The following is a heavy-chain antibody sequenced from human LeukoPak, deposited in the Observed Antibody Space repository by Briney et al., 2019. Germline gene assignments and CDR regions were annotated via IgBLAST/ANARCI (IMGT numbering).Heavy chain of an antibody. Sequence: GGSLRPSCAASGFTFDDYGMSWVRQAPGKGLEWVANIKQGGSQKYYVDSVKGRFTISRDDAKSTLFLQMNNLRAEDSALYYCARGPNFGDYVDFLDSWGQGTLVTVSS. CDR1: GFTFDDYG. V-gene: IGHV3-7*01. CDR2: IKQGGSQK. J-gene: IGHJ4*02. CDR3: ARGPNFGDYVDFLDS. D-gene: IGHD4-17*01.